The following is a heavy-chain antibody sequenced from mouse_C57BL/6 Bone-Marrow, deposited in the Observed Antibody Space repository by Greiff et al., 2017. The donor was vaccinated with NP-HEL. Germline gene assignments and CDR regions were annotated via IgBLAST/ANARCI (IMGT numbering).Heavy chain of an antibody. CDR2: IHPNSGST. CDR3: APRYGYLFAY. CDR1: GYTFTSYW. J-gene: IGHJ3*01. D-gene: IGHD2-2*01. Sequence: QVQLQQSGAELVKPGASVKLSCTASGYTFTSYWMHWVKQRPGQGLEWIGMIHPNSGSTNYNEKFKSKATLTVDKSSSTAYMQLSSLTAEDSAVDSCAPRYGYLFAYWGQGTLVTVSA. V-gene: IGHV1-64*01.